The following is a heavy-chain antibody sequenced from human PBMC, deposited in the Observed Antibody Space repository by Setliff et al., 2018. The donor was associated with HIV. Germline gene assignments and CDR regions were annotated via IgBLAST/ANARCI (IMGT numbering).Heavy chain of an antibody. CDR3: ARATFGSTSSGINYYMAV. J-gene: IGHJ6*03. CDR2: IYYDGTT. Sequence: SETLSLTCTVSGGSVSGYFWSWIRQPPGRGLEWIGYIYYDGTTNSNPSLKSRVTISVTTSMNQFSLKLSSVTAADTALYFCARATFGSTSSGINYYMAVWGTGTTVTVSS. V-gene: IGHV4-59*02. CDR1: GGSVSGYF. D-gene: IGHD3-10*01.